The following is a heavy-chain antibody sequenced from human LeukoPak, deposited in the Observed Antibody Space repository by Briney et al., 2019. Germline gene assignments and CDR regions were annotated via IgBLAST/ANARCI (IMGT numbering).Heavy chain of an antibody. Sequence: GSLRLSCAASGFTFDDYGMSWVRQAPGKGLEWVSGINWNGGSTGYADSVKGRFTISRDNAKNSLYLQMDSLRAEDTAVYYCARFALKTPPTDWGQGTLVTVSS. J-gene: IGHJ4*02. CDR2: INWNGGST. V-gene: IGHV3-20*04. CDR1: GFTFDDYG. CDR3: ARFALKTPPTD.